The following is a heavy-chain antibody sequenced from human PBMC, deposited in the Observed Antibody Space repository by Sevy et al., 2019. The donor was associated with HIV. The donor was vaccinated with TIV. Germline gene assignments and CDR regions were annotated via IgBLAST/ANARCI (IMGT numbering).Heavy chain of an antibody. CDR3: ALERLSSDVAEYFQN. J-gene: IGHJ1*01. CDR2: ISYDGINK. V-gene: IGHV3-30-3*01. D-gene: IGHD1-1*01. CDR1: GFTFSSYS. Sequence: GGSLRLSCATSGFTFSSYSMHWVRQAPGKVLEWVATISYDGINKHCADSVKGRFTISRDNFKNSLSLQMNSLRAEDTAVYFCALERLSSDVAEYFQNWGQGTLVTVSS.